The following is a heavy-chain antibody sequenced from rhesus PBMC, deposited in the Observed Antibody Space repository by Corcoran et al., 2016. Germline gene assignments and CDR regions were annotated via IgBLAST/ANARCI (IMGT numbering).Heavy chain of an antibody. Sequence: QVQLQESGPGLVKPSATLSLTCAVSGGSLSRNYWGRIRQPPGKGLEWSGRIPGSGGSTDYNPSLKSRVTISTDTSKNQFSLKLSSVTAADTAVYYCARSTSGGWDRFDVWGPGVLVTVSS. CDR3: ARSTSGGWDRFDV. J-gene: IGHJ5-1*01. CDR2: IPGSGGST. D-gene: IGHD6-37*01. CDR1: GGSLSRNY. V-gene: IGHV4-173*01.